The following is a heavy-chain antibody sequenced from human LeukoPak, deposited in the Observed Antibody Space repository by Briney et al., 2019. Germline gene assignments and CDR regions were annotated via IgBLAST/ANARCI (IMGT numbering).Heavy chain of an antibody. Sequence: GASVKVSCKASGGTFSSYAISWVRQAPGQGLEWMGGIIPIFGTANSAQKFQGRVTITTDESTSTAYMELSSLRSEDTAVYYCARENYYDSSGSHHPHFDYWGQGTLVTVSS. CDR2: IIPIFGTA. J-gene: IGHJ4*02. CDR1: GGTFSSYA. CDR3: ARENYYDSSGSHHPHFDY. D-gene: IGHD3-22*01. V-gene: IGHV1-69*05.